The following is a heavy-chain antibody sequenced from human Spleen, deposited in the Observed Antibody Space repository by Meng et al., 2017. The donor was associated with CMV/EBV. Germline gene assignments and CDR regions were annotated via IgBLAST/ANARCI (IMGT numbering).Heavy chain of an antibody. CDR3: ARATPGGSYALDY. D-gene: IGHD1-26*01. Sequence: CAVYSGSFSGYYWTWIRQPPGKGLEWIGEINHSGSTNYNPSLKSRVTISVDTSKNQSSLKLSSVTAADTAVYYCARATPGGSYALDYWGQGTLVTVSS. CDR2: INHSGST. CDR1: SGSFSGYY. V-gene: IGHV4-34*01. J-gene: IGHJ4*02.